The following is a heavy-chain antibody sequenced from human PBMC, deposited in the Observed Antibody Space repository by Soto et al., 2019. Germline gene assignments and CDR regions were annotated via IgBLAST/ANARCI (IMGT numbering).Heavy chain of an antibody. CDR1: GFTFSSYS. J-gene: IGHJ4*02. Sequence: EVQLVESGGGLVKPGGSLRLSCAASGFTFSSYSMNWVRQAPGKGLEWVSSISSSSSYIYYADSVKGRFTISRDNAKNSLYLQMNRLRAEDTAVYYCARADRVSSGGVYWGQGTLVTVSS. CDR3: ARADRVSSGGVY. V-gene: IGHV3-21*01. CDR2: ISSSSSYI. D-gene: IGHD6-19*01.